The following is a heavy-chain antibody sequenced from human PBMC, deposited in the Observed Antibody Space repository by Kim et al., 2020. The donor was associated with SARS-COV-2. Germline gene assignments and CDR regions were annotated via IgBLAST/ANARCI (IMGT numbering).Heavy chain of an antibody. J-gene: IGHJ6*04. CDR1: GFTFGDYA. CDR2: ISWNSGSI. CDR3: AKDTDGIATRFGPLDV. D-gene: IGHD6-6*01. V-gene: IGHV3-9*01. Sequence: GGSLRLSCAASGFTFGDYAMHWVRQAPGKGLEWVSGISWNSGSIGYADSVKGRFTISRDNAKNSLYLQMNSLRAEDTALYYCAKDTDGIATRFGPLDVWGKGTTVTVSS.